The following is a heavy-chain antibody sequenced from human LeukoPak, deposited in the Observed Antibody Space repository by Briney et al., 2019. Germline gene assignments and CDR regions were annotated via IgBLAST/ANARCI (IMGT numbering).Heavy chain of an antibody. CDR1: GGSISSGGYY. Sequence: SQTLSLTCTVSGGSISSGGYYWSWIRQHPGKGLEWIGYIYYSGSTYYNPSLKSRVTISVDTSKNQFSLKLSSVTAADTAVYYCAREDIVVVPAAIRGGAFDTWGQGTMVTVSS. V-gene: IGHV4-31*03. CDR3: AREDIVVVPAAIRGGAFDT. J-gene: IGHJ3*02. CDR2: IYYSGST. D-gene: IGHD2-2*02.